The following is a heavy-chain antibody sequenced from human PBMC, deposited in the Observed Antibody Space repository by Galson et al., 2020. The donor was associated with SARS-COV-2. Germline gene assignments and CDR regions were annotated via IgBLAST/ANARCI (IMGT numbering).Heavy chain of an antibody. D-gene: IGHD4-17*01. V-gene: IGHV4-30-2*01. Sequence: SETLSLTCAVSGTSISSGSYSCNWIRQPPGKGPEWIGYISHSGGTYYNPSLKSRVTISGDRSKNQFSLRLSSVTAADTAVYYCARLHYGEYAPEAFDIWGPGTRVTVAS. CDR2: ISHSGGT. J-gene: IGHJ3*02. CDR3: ARLHYGEYAPEAFDI. CDR1: GTSISSGSYS.